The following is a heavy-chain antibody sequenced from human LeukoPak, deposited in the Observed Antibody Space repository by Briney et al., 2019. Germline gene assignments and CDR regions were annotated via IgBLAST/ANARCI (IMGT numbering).Heavy chain of an antibody. D-gene: IGHD6-19*01. CDR2: TYYRSKWYN. J-gene: IGHJ4*02. CDR1: GDSVSSNSAG. CDR3: AREIIAVAGSFDY. V-gene: IGHV6-1*01. Sequence: SQTLSLTCAISGDSVSSNSAGWNWIRQSPSRGLEWLGRTYYRSKWYNDYAVSVKSRITINPDTSKNQFSLQLNSVTPEDTAVYYCAREIIAVAGSFDYWGQGTLVTVSS.